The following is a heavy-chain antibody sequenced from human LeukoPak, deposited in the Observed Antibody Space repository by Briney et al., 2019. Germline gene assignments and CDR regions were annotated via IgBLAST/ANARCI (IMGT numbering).Heavy chain of an antibody. D-gene: IGHD2-15*01. CDR3: AKDKDYYFDY. Sequence: PGGSLRLSCAASGFTFSSYNMNWVRQAAGKGLEWVSYISSSSSTIYFADSVKGRFTISRDNAENSLYLQMNSLRAEDTAVYYCAKDKDYYFDYWGQGTPVTVSS. J-gene: IGHJ4*02. CDR1: GFTFSSYN. V-gene: IGHV3-48*01. CDR2: ISSSSSTI.